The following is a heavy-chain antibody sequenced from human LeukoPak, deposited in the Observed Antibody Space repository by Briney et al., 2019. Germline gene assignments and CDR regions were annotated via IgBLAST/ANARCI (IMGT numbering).Heavy chain of an antibody. CDR3: AKETDSSSWYMVSYYYYGMDV. J-gene: IGHJ6*02. CDR1: GFTFSSYG. CDR2: IRYDGSNK. D-gene: IGHD6-13*01. Sequence: GGSLRLSCAASGFTFSSYGMHWVRQAPGKGLEWVAFIRYDGSNKYYADSVKGRFTISRDNSKNTLYLQMNSLRAEDTAVYYCAKETDSSSWYMVSYYYYGMDVWGQGTTVTVSS. V-gene: IGHV3-30*02.